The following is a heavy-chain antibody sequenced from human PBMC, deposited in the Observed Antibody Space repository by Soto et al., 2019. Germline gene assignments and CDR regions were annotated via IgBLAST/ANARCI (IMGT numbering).Heavy chain of an antibody. CDR2: ISSSGSTI. Sequence: PGGSLRLSCAASGFTFSDYYMSWIRQGPGRGLEWVSYISSSGSTIYYADSVKGRFTISRDNAKNSLYLQMNSLRAEDTAVYYCARGAKGFLEWSTPYYYYYGMEVLGKETTVTVSS. J-gene: IGHJ6*04. CDR3: ARGAKGFLEWSTPYYYYYGMEV. D-gene: IGHD3-3*01. V-gene: IGHV3-11*01. CDR1: GFTFSDYY.